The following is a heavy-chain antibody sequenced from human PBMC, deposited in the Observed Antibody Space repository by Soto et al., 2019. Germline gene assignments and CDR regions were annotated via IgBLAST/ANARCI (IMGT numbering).Heavy chain of an antibody. CDR3: AGGSWQPRFVS. J-gene: IGHJ4*02. CDR2: INHNGSP. Sequence: HVQLQQWGAGLLKPSETLSLTCAVYGGSFSYHYWCWIRQPPGKGLEWIGEINHNGSPNHNPPLKSRVSISVDTSKHHFSLKLSAVAAADTAVYYCAGGSWQPRFVSWGQGPPVTVSS. CDR1: GGSFSYHY. D-gene: IGHD5-12*01. V-gene: IGHV4-34*02.